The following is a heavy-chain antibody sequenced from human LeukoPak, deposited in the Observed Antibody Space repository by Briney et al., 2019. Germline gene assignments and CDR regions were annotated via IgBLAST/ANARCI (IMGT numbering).Heavy chain of an antibody. V-gene: IGHV4-61*01. Sequence: SETLSLTCTVSGGSVRSGSYYWSWVRQPPGKGLEWIGYIYYSGDTTYNPSLKSRVTMSVDTSKNQFSLKLSSVTAADTAVYYCARDKQPGDYWGQGALVTVSS. D-gene: IGHD1-1*01. J-gene: IGHJ4*02. CDR2: IYYSGDT. CDR1: GGSVRSGSYY. CDR3: ARDKQPGDY.